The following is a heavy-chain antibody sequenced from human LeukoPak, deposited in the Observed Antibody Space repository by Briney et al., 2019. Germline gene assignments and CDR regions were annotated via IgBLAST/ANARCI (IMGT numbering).Heavy chain of an antibody. D-gene: IGHD3-9*01. V-gene: IGHV3-23*01. J-gene: IGHJ6*02. Sequence: GGSLRLSCAASGFTFSSYAMSWVRQAPGKGLEWVSAISGGGGSTYYADPVKGRFTISRDNSKNTLYLQMNSLRAEDTAVYYCAKARARQERYFDWLDGMDVWGQGTTVTVSS. CDR1: GFTFSSYA. CDR3: AKARARQERYFDWLDGMDV. CDR2: ISGGGGST.